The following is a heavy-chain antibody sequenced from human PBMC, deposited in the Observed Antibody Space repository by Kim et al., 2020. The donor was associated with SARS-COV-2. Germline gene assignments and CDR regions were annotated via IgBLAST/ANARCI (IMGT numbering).Heavy chain of an antibody. Sequence: SETLSLTCAVSGGSVSDPTYYWGWIRQPPGKGLEWIGSIYYAGDTFYNPSLKSRVTISVDMSKNQFSLKLSSVTAADTAGYYCARVKGRYCGGDCYFAFDIWGQATIATVSS. CDR2: IYYAGDT. CDR3: ARVKGRYCGGDCYFAFDI. CDR1: GGSVSDPTYY. V-gene: IGHV4-39*07. D-gene: IGHD2-21*02. J-gene: IGHJ3*02.